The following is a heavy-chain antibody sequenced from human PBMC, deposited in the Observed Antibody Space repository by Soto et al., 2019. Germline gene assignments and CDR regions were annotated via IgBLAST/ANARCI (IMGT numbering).Heavy chain of an antibody. D-gene: IGHD6-13*01. CDR3: ATDLPRDSSSLPPLFDY. CDR2: FDPEDGET. V-gene: IGHV1-24*01. J-gene: IGHJ4*02. Sequence: GASVKVSCKVSGYTLTELSMHWVRQAPGKGLEWMGGFDPEDGETIYAQKFQGRVTMTEDTSTDTAYMELSSLRSEDTAVYYCATDLPRDSSSLPPLFDYWGQGTLVTVSS. CDR1: GYTLTELS.